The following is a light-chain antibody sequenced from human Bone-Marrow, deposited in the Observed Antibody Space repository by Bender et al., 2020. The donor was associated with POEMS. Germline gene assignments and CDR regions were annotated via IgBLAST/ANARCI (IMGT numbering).Light chain of an antibody. CDR2: GND. J-gene: IGLJ3*02. CDR3: SAWGGILNGWV. Sequence: QSVLTQPTSASGTPGQRVTISCSGSSPNIGGNAVNRWQQLPGTAPKLLISGNDQRPSEVPDRFSGSKSGPTASLAISGLQSEDEAEYFCSAWGGILNGWVFGGGTALTVL. V-gene: IGLV1-44*01. CDR1: SPNIGGNA.